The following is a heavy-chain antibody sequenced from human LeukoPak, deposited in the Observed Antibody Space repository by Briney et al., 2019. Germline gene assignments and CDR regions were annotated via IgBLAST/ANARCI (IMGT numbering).Heavy chain of an antibody. J-gene: IGHJ4*02. CDR1: GGYISSSSYY. CDR3: ARLPPPYSGYVYFDY. Sequence: SETLSLTCTVSGGYISSSSYYWGRIRQPPGKGLEWIGSIYYSGSTYYNPSLKSRVTISVDTSKNQFSLKLSSVTAADTAVYYCARLPPPYSGYVYFDYWGQGTLVTVSS. V-gene: IGHV4-39*01. CDR2: IYYSGST. D-gene: IGHD5-12*01.